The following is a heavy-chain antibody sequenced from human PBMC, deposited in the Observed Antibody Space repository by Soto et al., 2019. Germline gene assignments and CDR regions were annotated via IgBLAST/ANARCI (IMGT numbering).Heavy chain of an antibody. CDR2: ISSTSGTI. CDR1: GFVFSTYS. Sequence: GGSLRLSCEASGFVFSTYSMNWVRQAPGKGLEWISYISSTSGTIYYADSVKGRFTIFRDNAKNSLFLQMNGLRDDDTAVYYCANQKIRFSVAGTLYGLGVWGQGTTVTVSS. V-gene: IGHV3-48*02. CDR3: ANQKIRFSVAGTLYGLGV. J-gene: IGHJ6*02. D-gene: IGHD6-19*01.